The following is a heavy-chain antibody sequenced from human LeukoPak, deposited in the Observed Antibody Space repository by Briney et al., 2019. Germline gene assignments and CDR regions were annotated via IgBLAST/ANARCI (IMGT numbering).Heavy chain of an antibody. CDR2: ISSSSSYI. J-gene: IGHJ4*02. CDR3: ASDGLSSGDY. D-gene: IGHD3-22*01. Sequence: GGSLRLSCAASGFTFSSYSMNWVRQAPGKGLEWVSSISSSSSYIYYADSVKGRFTISRDNAKNSLYLQMNSLRAEDTAVYYCASDGLSSGDYWGQGTLVTVSS. CDR1: GFTFSSYS. V-gene: IGHV3-21*01.